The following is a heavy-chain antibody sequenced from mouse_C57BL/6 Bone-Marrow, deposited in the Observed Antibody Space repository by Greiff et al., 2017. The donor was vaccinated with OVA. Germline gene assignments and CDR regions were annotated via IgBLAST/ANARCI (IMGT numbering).Heavy chain of an antibody. J-gene: IGHJ1*03. D-gene: IGHD2-5*01. CDR2: INPNNGGT. Sequence: VQLQQSGPELVKPGASVKISCKASGYTFTDYYMNWVKQSHGKSLEWIGDINPNNGGTSYNQKFKGKATLTVDKSSSTAYMELRSLTSEDSAVYYCARYYYSNYPYFDVWGTGTTVTVSS. CDR3: ARYYYSNYPYFDV. V-gene: IGHV1-26*01. CDR1: GYTFTDYY.